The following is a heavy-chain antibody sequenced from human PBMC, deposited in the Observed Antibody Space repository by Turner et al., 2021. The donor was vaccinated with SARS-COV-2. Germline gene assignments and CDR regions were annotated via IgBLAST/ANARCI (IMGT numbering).Heavy chain of an antibody. J-gene: IGHJ4*02. CDR1: GFTFSSYG. CDR3: AKVGLGSYGPFDY. Sequence: QVQLVESGGSVVQPGRSLRLSCAASGFTFSSYGMQWVRQAPGKGLEWVAVISYDGSNKYYADSVKGRFTISRDNSKNTLYLQMNSLRAEDTAVYYCAKVGLGSYGPFDYWGQGTLVTVSS. D-gene: IGHD5-18*01. V-gene: IGHV3-30*18. CDR2: ISYDGSNK.